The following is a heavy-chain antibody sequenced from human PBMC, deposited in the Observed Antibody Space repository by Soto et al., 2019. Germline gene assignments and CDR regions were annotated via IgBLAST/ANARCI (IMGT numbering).Heavy chain of an antibody. J-gene: IGHJ4*02. CDR1: GFTFRSYA. CDR3: AKGGGYCSGGSCNVSPGSD. Sequence: EVQLLESGGGLVQPGGSLRLSCAASGFTFRSYAMSWVRQVPGKGLEWVSAISRNGDATYYADSVKGRFTISRDNSRNTLYLEMNSLRAEDTAKYFCAKGGGYCSGGSCNVSPGSDWGQGTLVTVSS. V-gene: IGHV3-23*01. CDR2: ISRNGDAT. D-gene: IGHD2-15*01.